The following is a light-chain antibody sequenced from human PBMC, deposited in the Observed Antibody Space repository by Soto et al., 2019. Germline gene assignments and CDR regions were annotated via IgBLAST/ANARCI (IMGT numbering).Light chain of an antibody. V-gene: IGLV1-51*02. CDR2: EDN. J-gene: IGLJ1*01. Sequence: QSVLTQRPSVTAAPGQKVTFSCSGSNTNIGKNYVSWYQQVPGTAPKLLIYEDNKRRSGIPDRFSGSKSGTSATLGITGLQTGDVVFYYCGTWARSLSLSVSGTG. CDR3: GTWARSLSLSV. CDR1: NTNIGKNY.